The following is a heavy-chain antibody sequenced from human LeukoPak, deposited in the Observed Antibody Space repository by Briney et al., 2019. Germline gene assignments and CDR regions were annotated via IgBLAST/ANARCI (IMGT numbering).Heavy chain of an antibody. D-gene: IGHD3-10*01. Sequence: ASVKVSCKASGYTFTGYYMHWVRQAPGQGLEWMGWINPNSGGTNYAQKFQGWVTMTRDTSISTAYMELSSLRSEDTAVYYCAREPRYYGSGRFDPWGQGTLVTVSS. CDR1: GYTFTGYY. J-gene: IGHJ5*02. CDR3: AREPRYYGSGRFDP. CDR2: INPNSGGT. V-gene: IGHV1-2*04.